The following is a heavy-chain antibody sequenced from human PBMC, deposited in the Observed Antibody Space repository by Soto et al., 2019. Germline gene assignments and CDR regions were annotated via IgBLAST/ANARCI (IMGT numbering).Heavy chain of an antibody. Sequence: SETLSLTCTVSGGSISSGDFYWSWIRQPPGKGLEWIGYIYYSGSTYYNPSLESRVTISVATSKNQFSLKLSSVTAADTAVYYCARERQGTPYWGQGTLVTVSS. J-gene: IGHJ4*02. CDR2: IYYSGST. V-gene: IGHV4-30-4*01. CDR3: ARERQGTPY. CDR1: GGSISSGDFY.